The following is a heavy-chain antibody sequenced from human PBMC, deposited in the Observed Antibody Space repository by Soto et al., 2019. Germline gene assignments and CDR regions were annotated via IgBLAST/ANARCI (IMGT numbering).Heavy chain of an antibody. D-gene: IGHD6-13*01. CDR3: ARDGMSRQQLVRNDGMDV. CDR1: GGSISSYY. Sequence: PSETLSLTCTVSGGSISSYYWSWIRQPPGKGLEWIGYIYYSGSTNYNPSLKSRVTIPVDTSKNQFSLKLSSVTAADTAVYYCARDGMSRQQLVRNDGMDVWGQGTTVTVSS. J-gene: IGHJ6*02. V-gene: IGHV4-59*01. CDR2: IYYSGST.